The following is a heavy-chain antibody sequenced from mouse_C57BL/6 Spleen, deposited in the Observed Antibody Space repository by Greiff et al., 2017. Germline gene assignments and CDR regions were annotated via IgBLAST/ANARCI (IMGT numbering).Heavy chain of an antibody. Sequence: VQLQQPGAELVKPGASVKLSCKASGYTFTSYWMHWVKQRPGQGLEWIGMIHPNSGSTNYNEKFKSKATLTVDKSSSTAYMQLSSLTSEDSAVYYCSRPLYGSSYGYWYFDVWGTGTTVTVSS. CDR2: IHPNSGST. D-gene: IGHD1-1*01. CDR1: GYTFTSYW. CDR3: SRPLYGSSYGYWYFDV. J-gene: IGHJ1*03. V-gene: IGHV1-64*01.